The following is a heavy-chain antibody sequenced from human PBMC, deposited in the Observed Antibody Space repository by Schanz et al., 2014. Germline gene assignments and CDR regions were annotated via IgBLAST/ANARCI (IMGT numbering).Heavy chain of an antibody. CDR3: ARGSGTFDS. CDR2: IAGDGGGP. D-gene: IGHD3-3*01. J-gene: IGHJ4*02. Sequence: EVQMLESGGGLVQPGGSLRLSCVASGFTFRRYGMSWVRQGPGKGLEWISVIAGDGGGPNYVDSVKGRFTTSRDHSDNTLYLQINNLRAEDPGVYYCARGSGTFDSWGQGTLVTVSS. V-gene: IGHV3-23*01. CDR1: GFTFRRYG.